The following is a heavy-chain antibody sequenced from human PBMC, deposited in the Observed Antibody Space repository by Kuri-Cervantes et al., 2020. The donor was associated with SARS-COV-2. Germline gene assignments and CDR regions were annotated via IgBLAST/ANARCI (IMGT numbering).Heavy chain of an antibody. Sequence: ASVNVSCKASGYTFTSYEINWVRQATGQGLEWMGWMNPNSGNTGYAQKFQGRVTMTRNSSISTAYMELSSLRAEDTAVYYCATALVVATSFDYWGQGTLVTVSS. CDR3: ATALVVATSFDY. CDR1: GYTFTSYE. V-gene: IGHV1-8*01. CDR2: MNPNSGNT. J-gene: IGHJ4*02. D-gene: IGHD1-26*01.